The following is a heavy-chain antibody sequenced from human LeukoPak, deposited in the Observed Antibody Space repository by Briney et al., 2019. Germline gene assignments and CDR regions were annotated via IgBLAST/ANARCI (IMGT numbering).Heavy chain of an antibody. V-gene: IGHV1-18*01. J-gene: IGHJ6*03. CDR2: ISAYNGNT. CDR1: GYTFTSQG. D-gene: IGHD3-10*01. Sequence: ASVKVSCKASGYTFTSQGINWVRQAPGQGLEWTGWISAYNGNTNYAQKLQGRVTMTTDTSTSTAYMELRSLRSDDPAVYYCAREVRLRSEAPSNYYMDVWGKGTRSPSP. CDR3: AREVRLRSEAPSNYYMDV.